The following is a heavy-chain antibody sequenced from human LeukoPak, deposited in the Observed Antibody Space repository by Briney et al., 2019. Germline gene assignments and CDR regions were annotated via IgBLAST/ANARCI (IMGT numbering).Heavy chain of an antibody. V-gene: IGHV4-39*01. D-gene: IGHD2-2*01. CDR2: IYYSGST. CDR3: ARHRGEYQLPTRFDY. J-gene: IGHJ4*02. CDR1: GGSISSSSYY. Sequence: SETLSLTCTVSGGSISSSSYYWGWIRQPPGKGLEWIGSIYYSGSTYYNPSLKSRVTISVDTSKNQFSLKLSSVTAADTAVYYCARHRGEYQLPTRFDYWGQGTLVTVSS.